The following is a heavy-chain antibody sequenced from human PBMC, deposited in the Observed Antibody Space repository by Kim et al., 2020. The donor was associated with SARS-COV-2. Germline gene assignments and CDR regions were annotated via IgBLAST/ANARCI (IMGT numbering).Heavy chain of an antibody. V-gene: IGHV6-1*01. CDR3: AREKTSSSWYNSQYYFDY. D-gene: IGHD6-13*01. Sequence: SQTLSLTCAISGDSVSSNSAAWNWIRQSPSRGLEWLGRTYYRSKWYYDYAVSVKSRITINPDTSKNQFSLQLNSVTPEATAVYYCAREKTSSSWYNSQYYFDYWGKGTLVTVSS. J-gene: IGHJ4*02. CDR2: TYYRSKWYY. CDR1: GDSVSSNSAA.